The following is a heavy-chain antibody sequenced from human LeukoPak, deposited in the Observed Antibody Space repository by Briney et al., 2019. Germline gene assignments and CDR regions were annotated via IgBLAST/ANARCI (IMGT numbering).Heavy chain of an antibody. D-gene: IGHD1-7*01. V-gene: IGHV1-69*04. Sequence: SMKVSCRASGGTFTSYAISWVRQAPGQGLEWMGRVIPIFGIANYAQKFQGRVTITADKSTSTAYMELSSLRSEDTAVYYCARGGYNWNYSGVWFDPWGQGTLVTVSS. J-gene: IGHJ5*02. CDR3: ARGGYNWNYSGVWFDP. CDR2: VIPIFGIA. CDR1: GGTFTSYA.